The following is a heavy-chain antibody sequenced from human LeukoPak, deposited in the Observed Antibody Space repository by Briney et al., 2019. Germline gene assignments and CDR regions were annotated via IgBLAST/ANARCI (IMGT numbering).Heavy chain of an antibody. CDR1: GGTFSSYA. CDR2: IIPILGIA. CDR3: ARDPLLSYSGSYYFDH. J-gene: IGHJ4*02. D-gene: IGHD1-26*01. V-gene: IGHV1-69*04. Sequence: ASVKVSCKASGGTFSSYAISWVRQAPGQGLEWMGRIIPILGIANYAQKFQGRVTITADKSTSTAYMELSSLRSEDTAVYYCARDPLLSYSGSYYFDHWGQGTLVTVSS.